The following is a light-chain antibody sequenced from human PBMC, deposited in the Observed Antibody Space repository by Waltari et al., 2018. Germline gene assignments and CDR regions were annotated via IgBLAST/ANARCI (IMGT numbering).Light chain of an antibody. CDR1: QGIRND. V-gene: IGKV1-6*01. CDR2: AAS. Sequence: AIQMTQAPSSLSASVRDSVTITCRASQGIRNDLGWYQQKPGKAPKLLIYAASSLQSGVPSRFSGSGSGTDFTLTISSLQPEDFATYYCLQDYNYPLTFGGGTKVEIK. CDR3: LQDYNYPLT. J-gene: IGKJ4*01.